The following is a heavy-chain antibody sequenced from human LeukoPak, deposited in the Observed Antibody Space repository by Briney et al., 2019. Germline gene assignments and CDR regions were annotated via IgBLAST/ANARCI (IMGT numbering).Heavy chain of an antibody. D-gene: IGHD4-17*01. CDR2: ISASGFST. CDR3: ATLDPATVTPGVFYYYYYMDV. J-gene: IGHJ6*03. CDR1: GFTFISHV. V-gene: IGHV3-23*01. Sequence: GGSLRISCTASGFTFISHVMSWVRQVPGKGLEWVSAISASGFSTFYADSVKGRFTISRDNSKTSVSLQMNSLRAEDTAMYYSATLDPATVTPGVFYYYYYMDVWGKGTTLTVSS.